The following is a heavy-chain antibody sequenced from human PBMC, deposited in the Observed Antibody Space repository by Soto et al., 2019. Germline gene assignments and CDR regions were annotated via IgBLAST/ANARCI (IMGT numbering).Heavy chain of an antibody. D-gene: IGHD2-15*01. Sequence: PGGSLRLSCVASGFIFSDYYMRWIRHTPGRGLEWASYISTNGRNIYYADSVKGRFTISRDNTKNSLYLQMNSLRAEDTAVYYCARLPPPSCSGGSCSPYWGQGTLVTVSS. J-gene: IGHJ4*02. CDR2: ISTNGRNI. CDR1: GFIFSDYY. V-gene: IGHV3-11*01. CDR3: ARLPPPSCSGGSCSPY.